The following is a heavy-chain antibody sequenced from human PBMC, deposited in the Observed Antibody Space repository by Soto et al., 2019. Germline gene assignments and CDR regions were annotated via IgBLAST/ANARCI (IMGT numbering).Heavy chain of an antibody. V-gene: IGHV3-15*07. Sequence: GGSLRLSCAASGFTFSNAWMNWVRQAPGKGLEWVGRIKSKTDGGTTDYAAPVKGRFTISRDDSKNTLYLQMNSLKTEDTAVYYCTPARPDSLSYYDFCSGSNYYYYGMDVWGQGTTVTVSS. CDR3: TPARPDSLSYYDFCSGSNYYYYGMDV. CDR2: IKSKTDGGTT. J-gene: IGHJ6*02. D-gene: IGHD3-3*01. CDR1: GFTFSNAW.